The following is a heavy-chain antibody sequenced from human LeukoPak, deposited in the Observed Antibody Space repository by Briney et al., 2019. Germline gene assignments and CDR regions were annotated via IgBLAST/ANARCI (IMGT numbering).Heavy chain of an antibody. Sequence: GGSLRLSCAASGFTFSSYWMSWVRQAPGKGLEWVANIKQDGSEKYYVDSVKGRFTISRDNAKNSLYLQMNSLRAEDTAVYYCARVAGWPLDAFDIWGQGTMVTVSS. D-gene: IGHD6-19*01. J-gene: IGHJ3*02. CDR3: ARVAGWPLDAFDI. CDR2: IKQDGSEK. CDR1: GFTFSSYW. V-gene: IGHV3-7*01.